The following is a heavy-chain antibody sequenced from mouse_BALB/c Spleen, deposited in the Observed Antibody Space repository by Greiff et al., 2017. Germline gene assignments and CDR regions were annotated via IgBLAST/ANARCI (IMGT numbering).Heavy chain of an antibody. CDR2: IDPANGNT. D-gene: IGHD3-1*01. V-gene: IGHV14-3*02. Sequence: DVQLQESGAELVKPGASVKLSCTASGFNIKDTYMHWVKQRPEQGLEWIGRIDPANGNTKYDPKFQGKATITADTSSNTAYLQLSSLTSEDTAVYYCARGQLGRRYAMDYWGQGTSVTVSS. CDR1: GFNIKDTY. CDR3: ARGQLGRRYAMDY. J-gene: IGHJ4*01.